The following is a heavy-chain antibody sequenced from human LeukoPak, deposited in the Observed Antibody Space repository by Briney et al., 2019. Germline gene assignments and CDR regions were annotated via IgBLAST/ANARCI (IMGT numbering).Heavy chain of an antibody. D-gene: IGHD3-3*01. CDR2: ITYDGST. Sequence: SETLSLTCTVSGYSISSGYYWSWIRQPPGKGLEWIGEITYDGSTNYNPSLKSRVTISVDTSKIQFSLNLSSVTAADTAIYYCARGLASGYPPIPFDYWGQGTQVTVSS. CDR3: ARGLASGYPPIPFDY. V-gene: IGHV4-38-2*02. CDR1: GYSISSGYY. J-gene: IGHJ4*02.